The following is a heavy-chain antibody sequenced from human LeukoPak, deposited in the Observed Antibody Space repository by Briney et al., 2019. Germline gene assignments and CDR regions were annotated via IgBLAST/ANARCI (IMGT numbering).Heavy chain of an antibody. Sequence: PSETLSLTCAVSGDSISSVGYSWSWIRQPPGKGLEWIGYIYHDGSTSYNPSLKSRVTMSIDRSKNQFSLKLSSVTTADTAVYYCARGGSQGWFDPWGQGTLVTVSS. V-gene: IGHV4-30-2*01. J-gene: IGHJ5*02. D-gene: IGHD3-16*01. CDR3: ARGGSQGWFDP. CDR2: IYHDGST. CDR1: GDSISSVGYS.